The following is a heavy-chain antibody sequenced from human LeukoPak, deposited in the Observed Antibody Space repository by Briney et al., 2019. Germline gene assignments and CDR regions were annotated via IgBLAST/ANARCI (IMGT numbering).Heavy chain of an antibody. Sequence: PSETLSLTCTVSGGSISSSSYYWGWIRQPPGKGLEWIGSIYYSGSTYYNPSLKSRVTISVDTSKNQFSLKLSSVTAADTAVYYCARQGPLDYYDSSGYQAFDIWGQGTMVTVSS. V-gene: IGHV4-39*01. J-gene: IGHJ3*02. CDR3: ARQGPLDYYDSSGYQAFDI. CDR1: GGSISSSSYY. D-gene: IGHD3-22*01. CDR2: IYYSGST.